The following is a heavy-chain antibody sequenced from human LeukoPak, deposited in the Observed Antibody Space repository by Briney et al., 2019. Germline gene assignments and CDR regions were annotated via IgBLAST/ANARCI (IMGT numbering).Heavy chain of an antibody. D-gene: IGHD5-18*01. CDR2: IYYSGST. CDR3: ARRGLPFDY. J-gene: IGHJ4*02. V-gene: IGHV4-39*01. Sequence: SETLSLTXTVSGGSISSSSYYWGWIRQPPGKGLEWIGSIYYSGSTYYNPSLKSRVTISVDTSKNQFSLKLSSVTAADTAVYYCARRGLPFDYWGQGTLVTVSS. CDR1: GGSISSSSYY.